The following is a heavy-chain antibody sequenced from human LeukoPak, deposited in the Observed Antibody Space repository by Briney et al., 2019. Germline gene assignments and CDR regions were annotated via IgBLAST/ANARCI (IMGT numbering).Heavy chain of an antibody. CDR1: GFTFSENW. CDR3: ARDGTCLDF. Sequence: PGGSLRLSCGASGFTFSENWMSWVRQAPGRGPEWVADIKGDGSKMYYVDSVKGRFTISRDNDKNALYLQMNNLRVEDTGVSYCARDGTCLDFWGQGVLVIVSS. D-gene: IGHD1-7*01. V-gene: IGHV3-7*01. J-gene: IGHJ4*02. CDR2: IKGDGSKM.